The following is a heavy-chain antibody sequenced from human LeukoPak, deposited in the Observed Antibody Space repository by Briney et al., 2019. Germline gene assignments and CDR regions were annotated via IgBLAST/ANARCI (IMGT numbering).Heavy chain of an antibody. Sequence: ASVKVSCKASGYTFTGYYMHWVRQAPGQGLEWMGWINPNSGGTNYAQKFQGRVTMTRDTSIGTAYMELSRLRSDDTAVYYCARERGRIQLWLQYYWGQGTLVTVSS. J-gene: IGHJ4*02. CDR1: GYTFTGYY. V-gene: IGHV1-2*02. CDR2: INPNSGGT. CDR3: ARERGRIQLWLQYY. D-gene: IGHD5-18*01.